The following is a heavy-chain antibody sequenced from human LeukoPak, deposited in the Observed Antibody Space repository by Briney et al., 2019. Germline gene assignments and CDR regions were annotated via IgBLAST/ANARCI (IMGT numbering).Heavy chain of an antibody. D-gene: IGHD3-3*01. J-gene: IGHJ3*02. Sequence: SETLSLTCTVSGGSISGYYWNWIRQPAGKGLEWIGRIYSSGSTNYNPSLKSRVTMSADTSKNQFSLNLSSVTAADTAVYYCARDRSLEWLLSGDGFDIWGQGTLVTVSS. V-gene: IGHV4-4*07. CDR3: ARDRSLEWLLSGDGFDI. CDR2: IYSSGST. CDR1: GGSISGYY.